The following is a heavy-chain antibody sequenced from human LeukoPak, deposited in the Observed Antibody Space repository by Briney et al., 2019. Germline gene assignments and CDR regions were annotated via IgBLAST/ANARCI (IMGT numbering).Heavy chain of an antibody. V-gene: IGHV3-30*04. CDR3: ASASSHRIAAGGDY. J-gene: IGHJ4*01. CDR2: ISYDGSNK. D-gene: IGHD6-13*01. CDR1: GFTFSSYA. Sequence: GGSLRLSCAASGFTFSSYAMHWVRQAPGKGLEWVAVISYDGSNKYYADSVKGRFTISRDNSKNTLYLQMNSLRAEDTAVYYCASASSHRIAAGGDYWGHGTLVTVSS.